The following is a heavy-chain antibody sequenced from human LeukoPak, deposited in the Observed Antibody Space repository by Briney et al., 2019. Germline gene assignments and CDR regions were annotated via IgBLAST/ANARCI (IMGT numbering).Heavy chain of an antibody. D-gene: IGHD3-16*01. J-gene: IGHJ6*03. V-gene: IGHV1-69*06. CDR2: IIPTFGAT. CDR1: GGTFSSYG. Sequence: SVKVSCKASGGTFSSYGLSWVRQAPGQGPEWMGGIIPTFGATNYAQKFQGRVTISADKSTRTAYMELNSLRSEDTAIYYCATGPYVWESWHFNFYYMDVWGKGTTVTVSS. CDR3: ATGPYVWESWHFNFYYMDV.